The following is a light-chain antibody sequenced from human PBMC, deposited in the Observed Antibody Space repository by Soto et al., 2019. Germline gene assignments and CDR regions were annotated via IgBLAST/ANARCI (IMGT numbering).Light chain of an antibody. Sequence: EIVMTQSPATLSVSPGERATLSCRASQSVTSNLAWYQQKPGQAPRLLLYGASTRATGIPARFGGSGSGTEFTLTISSLQSEDFAVYYCQHYNIWPYTFGQGTKVDIK. CDR2: GAS. CDR1: QSVTSN. J-gene: IGKJ2*01. V-gene: IGKV3-15*01. CDR3: QHYNIWPYT.